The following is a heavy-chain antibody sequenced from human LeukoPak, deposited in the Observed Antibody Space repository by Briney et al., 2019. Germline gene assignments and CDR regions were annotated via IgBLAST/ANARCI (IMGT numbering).Heavy chain of an antibody. Sequence: GGSLRLSCVASGFTFSSYWMSWVRQAPGEGLEWVANIKQDGSQKYYADSVKGRLTMSRDNANNSLYLQMNSLRGEDTAVYYCARGGTTVTPKNFDYWGQGTLVTVSP. V-gene: IGHV3-7*01. CDR3: ARGGTTVTPKNFDY. CDR1: GFTFSSYW. D-gene: IGHD4-17*01. J-gene: IGHJ4*02. CDR2: IKQDGSQK.